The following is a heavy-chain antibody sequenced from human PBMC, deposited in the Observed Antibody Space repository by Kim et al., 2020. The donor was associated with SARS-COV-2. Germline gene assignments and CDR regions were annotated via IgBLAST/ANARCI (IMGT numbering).Heavy chain of an antibody. Sequence: SLKGRVTIPVDTSKNQFSLKLSSVTAADTAVYYCARLPDDYGDYNWYFDLWGRGTLVTVSS. V-gene: IGHV4-39*01. D-gene: IGHD4-17*01. CDR3: ARLPDDYGDYNWYFDL. J-gene: IGHJ2*01.